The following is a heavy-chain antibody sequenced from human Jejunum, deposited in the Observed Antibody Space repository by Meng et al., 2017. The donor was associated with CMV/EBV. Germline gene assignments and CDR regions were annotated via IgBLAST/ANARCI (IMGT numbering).Heavy chain of an antibody. V-gene: IGHV4-30-4*01. D-gene: IGHD6-13*01. Sequence: VPGGSISSTTSYWRWIRQPTGKGLEWIGYIYYDGSPFYNPSLKSRVTMSVDTSSNHFSLKLSSVTAADTAVYYCARDTGYSNSDVWGQGTTVTVSS. CDR1: GGSISSTTSY. J-gene: IGHJ6*02. CDR2: IYYDGSP. CDR3: ARDTGYSNSDV.